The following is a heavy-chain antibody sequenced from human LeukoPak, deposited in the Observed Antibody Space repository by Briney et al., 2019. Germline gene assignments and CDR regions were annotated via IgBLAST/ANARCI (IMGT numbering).Heavy chain of an antibody. CDR3: ARVSNGWFDP. V-gene: IGHV4-61*02. J-gene: IGHJ5*02. D-gene: IGHD4-11*01. CDR2: IYTSGST. CDR1: GGSISSGSYY. Sequence: SQTLSLTCTVSGGSISSGSYYWSWIRQPAGKGLEWIGRIYTSGSTNYNPSLKSRVTISVDTSKNQFSLKLSPVTAADTAVYYCARVSNGWFDPWGQGTLVTVSS.